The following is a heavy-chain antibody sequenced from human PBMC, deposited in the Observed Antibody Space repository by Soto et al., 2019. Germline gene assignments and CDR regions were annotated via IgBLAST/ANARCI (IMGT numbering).Heavy chain of an antibody. CDR1: GGSISSYY. J-gene: IGHJ5*02. Sequence: SETLSLTCTVSGGSISSYYWSWIRQPPGKGLEWIGSIYYSGSTYYNPSLKSRVTISVDTSKNQFSLKLSSVTAADTAVYYCARHEKKSIFGVVITYNWFDPWGQGTRVTVAS. V-gene: IGHV4-59*05. CDR2: IYYSGST. D-gene: IGHD3-3*01. CDR3: ARHEKKSIFGVVITYNWFDP.